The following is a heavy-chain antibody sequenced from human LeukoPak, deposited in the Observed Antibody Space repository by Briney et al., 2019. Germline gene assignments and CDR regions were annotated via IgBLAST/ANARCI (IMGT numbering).Heavy chain of an antibody. CDR2: IYYSGST. J-gene: IGHJ3*02. CDR3: ASQQLNDASDI. D-gene: IGHD6-13*01. V-gene: IGHV4-59*01. Sequence: SETLSLTCTVSGGSISSYYWSWIRQPPGKGLEWIGYIYYSGSTNYNPSLKSRVTISVDTSKNQFSLKLSSVTAADTAVYYCASQQLNDASDIWGQGTMVTVSS. CDR1: GGSISSYY.